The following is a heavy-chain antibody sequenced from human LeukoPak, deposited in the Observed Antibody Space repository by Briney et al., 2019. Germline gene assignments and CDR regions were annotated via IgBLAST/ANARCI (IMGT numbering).Heavy chain of an antibody. D-gene: IGHD3-10*01. J-gene: IGHJ4*02. Sequence: PSETLSLTCTVSGGSISSGDCYWSWIRQPPGKGLEWIGYIYYSGSTYYNPSLKSRVTISVDTSKNQFSLKLSSVTAADTAVYYCARAMVRETHFDYWGQGTLVTVSS. CDR3: ARAMVRETHFDY. V-gene: IGHV4-30-4*01. CDR1: GGSISSGDCY. CDR2: IYYSGST.